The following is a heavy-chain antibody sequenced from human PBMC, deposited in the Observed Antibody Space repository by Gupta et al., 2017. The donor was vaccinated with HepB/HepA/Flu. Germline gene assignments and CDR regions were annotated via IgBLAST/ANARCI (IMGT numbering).Heavy chain of an antibody. Sequence: QVQLQESGPGLVKPSQTLSLTCTVSGGSISSGGHFWTWIRQHPGKGLEWIGYIYYSGSAYYSPSLKSRATISVDTSNNQFSLRLTSVTAADTAMYFCARDGGQQLALNYFDYGGQGTLVTVSS. CDR3: ARDGGQQLALNYFDY. CDR2: IYYSGSA. CDR1: GGSISSGGHF. V-gene: IGHV4-31*03. J-gene: IGHJ4*02. D-gene: IGHD6-13*01.